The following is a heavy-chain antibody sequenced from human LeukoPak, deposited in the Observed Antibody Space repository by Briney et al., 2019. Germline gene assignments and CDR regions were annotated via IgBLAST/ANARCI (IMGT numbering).Heavy chain of an antibody. J-gene: IGHJ4*02. D-gene: IGHD1-26*01. Sequence: PGGSLRLSCAASGFTVSNNFMSWVRQAPGKGLEWVSVIYSGGSTYYADSVKGRFTISRDNSKNTLYLQMNSLRAEDTAVYYCARDRVGATWYWGQGTLVTVSS. CDR1: GFTVSNNF. V-gene: IGHV3-66*01. CDR3: ARDRVGATWY. CDR2: IYSGGST.